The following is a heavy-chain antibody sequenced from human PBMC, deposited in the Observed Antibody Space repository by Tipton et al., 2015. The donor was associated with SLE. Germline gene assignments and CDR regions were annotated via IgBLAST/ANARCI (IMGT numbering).Heavy chain of an antibody. V-gene: IGHV4-59*08. CDR2: IYYSGST. CDR3: AGKTTISFASHGFDI. J-gene: IGHJ3*02. Sequence: LRLSCTVSGGSISSYYWSWIRQPPGKGLEWIGYIYYSGSTNYNPSLMSRVTISVNTSKNQFSLKLSSVTAADTAVYYCAGKTTISFASHGFDIWGHGTMVTVSS. D-gene: IGHD3-3*01. CDR1: GGSISSYY.